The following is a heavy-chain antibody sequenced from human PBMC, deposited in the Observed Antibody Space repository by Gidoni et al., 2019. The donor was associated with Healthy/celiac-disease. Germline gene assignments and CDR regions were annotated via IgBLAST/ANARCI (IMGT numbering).Heavy chain of an antibody. Sequence: QVQLQESGPGLVKPSETLSLTCTVSGGSLSSYYWSWIRQPAGKGLEWIGRIYTSGSTNYNPSLKSRVTMSVDTSKNQFSLKLSSVTAADTAVYYCAREGVVVVPAAWFDPWGQGTLVTVSS. D-gene: IGHD2-2*01. J-gene: IGHJ5*02. CDR2: IYTSGST. CDR3: AREGVVVVPAAWFDP. CDR1: GGSLSSYY. V-gene: IGHV4-4*07.